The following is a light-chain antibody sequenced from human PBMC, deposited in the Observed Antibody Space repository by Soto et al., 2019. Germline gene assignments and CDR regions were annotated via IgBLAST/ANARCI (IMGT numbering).Light chain of an antibody. Sequence: QSVLTQPASVSGSPGQSITISCTGSSSDIGASNYVSWYQQHPGQAPKLMISDVSNRPSGISDRFSGSMSGNTASLTISGLQAEDEADYYCYSCSRNSDTRYVFGTRTKLTVL. V-gene: IGLV2-14*03. CDR2: DVS. J-gene: IGLJ1*01. CDR3: YSCSRNSDTRYV. CDR1: SSDIGASNY.